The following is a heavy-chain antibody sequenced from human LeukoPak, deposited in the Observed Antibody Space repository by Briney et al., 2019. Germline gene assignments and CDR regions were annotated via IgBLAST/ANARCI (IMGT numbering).Heavy chain of an antibody. V-gene: IGHV1-24*01. CDR3: ATEKDLLLDS. J-gene: IGHJ5*01. CDR1: GYSLSELS. Sequence: GASVKVSCKVSGYSLSELSTHWVRQAPGQGLEWMGGFDPGDDETIYAQKFQGRVTMTEDTSTDTAYLELSSLRSEDTAVYFCATEKDLLLDSWGQGTPVTASS. CDR2: FDPGDDET. D-gene: IGHD1-26*01.